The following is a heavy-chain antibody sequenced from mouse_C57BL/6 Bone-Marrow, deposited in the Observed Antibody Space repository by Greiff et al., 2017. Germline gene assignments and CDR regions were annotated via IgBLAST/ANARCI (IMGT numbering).Heavy chain of an antibody. CDR1: GYTFTDYY. D-gene: IGHD2-1*01. V-gene: IGHV1-26*01. J-gene: IGHJ2*01. Sequence: VQLQQSGPELVKPGASVKISCKASGYTFTDYYMNWVKQSHGKSLEWIGDINPNNGGTSYNQKFKGKATLTVDKSSSTAYMELRSLTSEDSAVYYCARGEMVTTLDYWGQGTTLTVSS. CDR2: INPNNGGT. CDR3: ARGEMVTTLDY.